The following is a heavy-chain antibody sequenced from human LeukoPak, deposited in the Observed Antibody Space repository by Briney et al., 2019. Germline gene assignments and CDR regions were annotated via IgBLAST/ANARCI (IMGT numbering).Heavy chain of an antibody. CDR3: AKGKDYYGSGISYDY. Sequence: PGGSLRLSCAASGFTFSSYTMSWVRQAPGKGLEWVSAISGSGGSTYYADSVKGRFTISRDNSKNTLYLQMNSLRAEDTALYYCAKGKDYYGSGISYDYWGQGTLVTVSS. D-gene: IGHD3-10*01. J-gene: IGHJ4*02. CDR2: ISGSGGST. V-gene: IGHV3-23*01. CDR1: GFTFSSYT.